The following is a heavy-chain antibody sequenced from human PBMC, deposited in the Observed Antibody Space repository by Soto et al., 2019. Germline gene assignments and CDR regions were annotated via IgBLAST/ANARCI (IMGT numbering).Heavy chain of an antibody. CDR2: ISGSGGST. Sequence: GGSLRLSCAASGFTFSSYAMSWVRQAPGKGLEWVSAISGSGGSTYYADSVKGRFTISRDNSKNTLYLQMNSLRAEDTAVYYCAKAYSRYSSSWYYFDYWGQGTLVTVSS. V-gene: IGHV3-23*01. J-gene: IGHJ4*02. CDR3: AKAYSRYSSSWYYFDY. CDR1: GFTFSSYA. D-gene: IGHD6-13*01.